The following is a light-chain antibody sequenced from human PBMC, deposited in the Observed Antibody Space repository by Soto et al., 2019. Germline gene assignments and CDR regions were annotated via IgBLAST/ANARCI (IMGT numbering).Light chain of an antibody. CDR3: QQYDNLPLT. Sequence: DIQMTQSPSSLSASVGDRVTITCQASQDISNYLNWYQQKPGKAPKLLIYDASNLETGVPSRFSGSGSGTDFTFTISSLQAEDTATYNCQQYDNLPLTFGGGTKVEIK. CDR2: DAS. CDR1: QDISNY. V-gene: IGKV1-33*01. J-gene: IGKJ4*01.